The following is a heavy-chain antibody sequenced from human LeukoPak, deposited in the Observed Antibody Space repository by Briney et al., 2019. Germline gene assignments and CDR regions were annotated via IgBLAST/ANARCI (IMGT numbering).Heavy chain of an antibody. D-gene: IGHD5-18*01. CDR1: GFTFGSYD. J-gene: IGHJ4*02. Sequence: GGSLRLSCTASGFTFGSYDMNWVRQAPGKGLEWVSYISSSGSTIYYADSVKGRFTISRDNAKNSLYLQMNSLRAEDTAVYYCAQIYTYGSSQFDYWGQGTLVTVSS. V-gene: IGHV3-48*03. CDR3: AQIYTYGSSQFDY. CDR2: ISSSGSTI.